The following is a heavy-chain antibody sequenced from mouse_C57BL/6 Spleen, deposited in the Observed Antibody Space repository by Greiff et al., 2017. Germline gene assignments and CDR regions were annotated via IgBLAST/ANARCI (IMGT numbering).Heavy chain of an antibody. D-gene: IGHD1-1*01. CDR2: ISNGGGST. CDR1: GFTFSDYY. J-gene: IGHJ1*03. CDR3: ARQFTTVVDWYFDV. Sequence: DVQLVESGGGLVQPGGSLKLSCAASGFTFSDYYMYWVRQTPEKRLEWVAYISNGGGSTYYPDTVKGRFTISRDNAKNTLYLQMSRLKSEDTAMYYCARQFTTVVDWYFDVWGTGTTVTVSS. V-gene: IGHV5-12*01.